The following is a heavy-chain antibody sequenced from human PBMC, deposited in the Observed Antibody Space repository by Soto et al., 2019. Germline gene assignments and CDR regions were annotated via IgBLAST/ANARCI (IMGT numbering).Heavy chain of an antibody. CDR3: AMWGSSGSNCNLNQRSFDL. J-gene: IGHJ4*02. D-gene: IGHD1-26*01. CDR1: GFIFNEYG. V-gene: IGHV3-33*01. CDR2: IWYDGSNK. Sequence: QVQLVESGGGVVQPGRSLRLSCAASGFIFNEYGMHWVRQAPGKGLEWVAVIWYDGSNKYYADSVKGRFTFSRDNSKNTMSIQINSLRVADTAISYCAMWGSSGSNCNLNQRSFDLWGQGTLVTVSS.